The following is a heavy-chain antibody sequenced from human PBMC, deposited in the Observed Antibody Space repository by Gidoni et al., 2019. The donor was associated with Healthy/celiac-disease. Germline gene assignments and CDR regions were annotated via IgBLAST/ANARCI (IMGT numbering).Heavy chain of an antibody. J-gene: IGHJ4*02. CDR2: ITPIFGTA. V-gene: IGHV1-69*01. CDR3: ARGYYYDSSGYYGREWECSY. CDR1: GGTFSSYA. Sequence: QVQLVQSGAEVKKPGSSVKVSCKASGGTFSSYAISWVRQAPGQGLEWMGGITPIFGTANYAQKLQGRVTITADESTSTAYMELSSLRSEDTAVYYCARGYYYDSSGYYGREWECSYWGQGTLVTVSS. D-gene: IGHD3-22*01.